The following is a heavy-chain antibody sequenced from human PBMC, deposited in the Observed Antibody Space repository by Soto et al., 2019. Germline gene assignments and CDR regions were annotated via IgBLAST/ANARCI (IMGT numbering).Heavy chain of an antibody. V-gene: IGHV3-7*01. CDR2: IKQDGSEK. Sequence: GGSLRLSCAASGLTFSTYWMSWVRQAPGKGLEWVANIKQDGSEKYYVDSVKGRFTLSRDNAKNSLQLQMNSLRAEDTAIYFCARVAYGNGWIFDSWGQGTLVTVSS. CDR1: GLTFSTYW. J-gene: IGHJ4*01. D-gene: IGHD6-19*01. CDR3: ARVAYGNGWIFDS.